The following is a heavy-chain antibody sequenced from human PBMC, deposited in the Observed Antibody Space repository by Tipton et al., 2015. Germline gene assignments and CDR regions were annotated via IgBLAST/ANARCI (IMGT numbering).Heavy chain of an antibody. CDR2: TYYRSKWYN. J-gene: IGHJ1*01. CDR3: ARGQLWFTVAHN. CDR1: GDSVSSNSAA. V-gene: IGHV6-1*01. D-gene: IGHD5-18*01. Sequence: GLVKPSQTLSLTCAISGDSVSSNSAAWNWIRQSPSRGLEWLGRTYYRSKWYNDYPVSVNSRITINPDTSKNQFSLHLNSVTPEDTAVYYCARGQLWFTVAHNWGQGSLVSVSS.